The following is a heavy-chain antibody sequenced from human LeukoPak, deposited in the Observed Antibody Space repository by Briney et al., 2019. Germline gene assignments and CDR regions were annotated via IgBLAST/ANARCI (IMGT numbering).Heavy chain of an antibody. J-gene: IGHJ3*02. CDR1: GGSISSSSYY. CDR2: IYYSGST. CDR3: ASSRDRYNSLSGAFDI. D-gene: IGHD5-24*01. Sequence: SETLSLTCTVSGGSISSSSYYWGWIRQPPGKGLEWIGSIYYSGSTYYNPSLKSRVTISVDTSKNQFSLKLSSVTAADTAVYYCASSRDRYNSLSGAFDIWGQGTMVTVSS. V-gene: IGHV4-39*01.